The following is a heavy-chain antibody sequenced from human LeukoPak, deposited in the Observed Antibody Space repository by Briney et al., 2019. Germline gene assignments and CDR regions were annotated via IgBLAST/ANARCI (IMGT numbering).Heavy chain of an antibody. CDR2: ISYDGSNK. D-gene: IGHD6-13*01. Sequence: GGSLRLSCAASGFPFSSYAMHWVRQAPGKGLEWVAVISYDGSNKYYADFVKGRFAITRDNSKNTLYLQMNSLRAEDTAVYYCARENSSSSWPYYYYGMDVWGQGTTVTVSS. J-gene: IGHJ6*02. CDR3: ARENSSSSWPYYYYGMDV. CDR1: GFPFSSYA. V-gene: IGHV3-30*09.